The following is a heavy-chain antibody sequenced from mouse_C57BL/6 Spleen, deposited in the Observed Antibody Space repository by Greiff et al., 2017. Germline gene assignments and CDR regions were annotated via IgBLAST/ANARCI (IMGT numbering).Heavy chain of an antibody. D-gene: IGHD3-2*02. CDR2: ISYSGST. J-gene: IGHJ2*01. CDR3: AREGSGYGDY. CDR1: GYSITSGYD. V-gene: IGHV3-1*01. Sequence: DVQLVESGPGMVKPSQSLSLTCTVTGYSITSGYDWHWIRHFPGNKLEWMGYISYSGSTNYNPSLKSRISITHDTSKNHFFLKLNSVTTEDTATYYCAREGSGYGDYWGQGTTLTVSS.